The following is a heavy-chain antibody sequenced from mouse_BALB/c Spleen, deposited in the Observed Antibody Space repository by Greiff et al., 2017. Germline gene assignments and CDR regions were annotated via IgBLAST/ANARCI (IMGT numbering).Heavy chain of an antibody. J-gene: IGHJ1*01. CDR1: GYTFSSYW. D-gene: IGHD4-1*01. CDR3: ARGLTGDWYFDV. CDR2: ILPGSGST. V-gene: IGHV1-9*01. Sequence: QVQLQQSGPELVKPGASVKISCKATGYTFSSYWIEWVKQRPGHGLEWIGEILPGSGSTNYNEKFKGKATFTADTSSNTAYMQLSSLTSEDSAVYYCARGLTGDWYFDVWGAGTTVTVSS.